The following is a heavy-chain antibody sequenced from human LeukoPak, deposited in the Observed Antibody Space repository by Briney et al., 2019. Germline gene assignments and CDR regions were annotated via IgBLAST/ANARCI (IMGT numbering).Heavy chain of an antibody. CDR2: ISAYNGNT. CDR3: ATARAARGGVVDY. J-gene: IGHJ4*02. CDR1: GYTFTSYG. D-gene: IGHD6-6*01. Sequence: ASVKVSCKASGYTFTSYGISWVRQAPGQGLEWMGWISAYNGNTNYAQKFQGRVTMTEDTSTDTAYMELSSLRSEDTAVYYCATARAARGGVVDYWGQGTLVTVSS. V-gene: IGHV1-18*01.